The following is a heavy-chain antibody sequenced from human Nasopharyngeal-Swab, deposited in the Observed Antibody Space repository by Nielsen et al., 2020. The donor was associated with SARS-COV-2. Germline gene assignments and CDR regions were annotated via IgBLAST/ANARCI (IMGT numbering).Heavy chain of an antibody. CDR1: GGFISSYY. CDR3: ARGSGWTLDY. J-gene: IGHJ4*02. D-gene: IGHD6-19*01. CDR2: IYYSGST. Sequence: SETLSLTCTVSGGFISSYYWSWIRQPPGKGLEWIGYIYYSGSTNYNPSLKSRVTISVDTSKNQFSLKLSSVTAADTAVYYCARGSGWTLDYWGQGTLVTVSS. V-gene: IGHV4-59*01.